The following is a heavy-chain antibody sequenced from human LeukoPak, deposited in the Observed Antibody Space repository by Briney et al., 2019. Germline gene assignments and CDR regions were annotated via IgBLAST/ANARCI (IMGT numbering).Heavy chain of an antibody. V-gene: IGHV3-30-3*01. CDR3: ARGKGWFHAFDI. Sequence: GGSLRLSCAASGFTFSSYAMHWVRQAPGKGLEWVAVISYDGSNKYYADSVKGRFTISRDNSKNTLYLQMNSLRAEDTAVYYCARGKGWFHAFDIWGQGTMVTVSS. CDR2: ISYDGSNK. CDR1: GFTFSSYA. D-gene: IGHD3-10*01. J-gene: IGHJ3*02.